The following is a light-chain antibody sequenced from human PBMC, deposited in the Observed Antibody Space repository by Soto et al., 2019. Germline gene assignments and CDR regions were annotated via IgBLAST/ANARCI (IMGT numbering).Light chain of an antibody. CDR2: GAS. Sequence: EFVLTQSPGKLSLSPGERATLSCRASQSISSGFLAWYKQKPGQAPRLLIYGASHRGTGIPDRFSDSGSGTDFDLTISRLEPEDFALYYCQQYGSSPPLSFGGGPKVDIK. J-gene: IGKJ4*01. CDR1: QSISSGF. V-gene: IGKV3-20*01. CDR3: QQYGSSPPLS.